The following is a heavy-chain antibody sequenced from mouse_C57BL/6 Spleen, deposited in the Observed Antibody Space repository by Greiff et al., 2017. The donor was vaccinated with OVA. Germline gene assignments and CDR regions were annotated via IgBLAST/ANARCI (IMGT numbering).Heavy chain of an antibody. CDR2: IDPSDSYT. CDR1: TSYW. Sequence: QVQLQQPGAELVMPGASVKLSFTSYWMHWVKQRPGQGLEWIGEIDPSDSYTNYNQKFKGKTTLTVDKSSSTAYMQLSSLTSEDSAVYYCARQVPWYFDVWGTGTTVTVSS. V-gene: IGHV1-69*01. CDR3: ARQVPWYFDV. J-gene: IGHJ1*03.